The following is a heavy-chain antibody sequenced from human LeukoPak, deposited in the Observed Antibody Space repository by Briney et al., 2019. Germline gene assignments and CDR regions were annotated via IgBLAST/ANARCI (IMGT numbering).Heavy chain of an antibody. CDR3: ASQYSDHYRPSHAFDI. Sequence: SETLSLTCTVSGGSISSSTYYWGWIRQPPGKGLEWIGEINHSGSTNYNPSLKSRVTISVDTSKNQFSLKLSSVTAADTAVYYCASQYSDHYRPSHAFDIWGQGTMVTVSS. CDR1: GGSISSSTYY. D-gene: IGHD4-17*01. J-gene: IGHJ3*02. CDR2: INHSGST. V-gene: IGHV4-39*07.